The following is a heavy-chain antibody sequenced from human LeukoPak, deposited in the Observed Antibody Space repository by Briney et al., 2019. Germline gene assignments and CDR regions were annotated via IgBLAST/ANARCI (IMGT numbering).Heavy chain of an antibody. CDR3: ARGGDSSGSRIDY. J-gene: IGHJ4*02. Sequence: GGSLRLSCAASGFTFSSYAMHWVRQAPGKGLEWVAVISYDGSNKYYADSVKGRFTISRDNSKNTLYLQMNSLRAEDTAVYYCARGGDSSGSRIDYWGQGTLVTVSS. V-gene: IGHV3-30*01. D-gene: IGHD3-22*01. CDR1: GFTFSSYA. CDR2: ISYDGSNK.